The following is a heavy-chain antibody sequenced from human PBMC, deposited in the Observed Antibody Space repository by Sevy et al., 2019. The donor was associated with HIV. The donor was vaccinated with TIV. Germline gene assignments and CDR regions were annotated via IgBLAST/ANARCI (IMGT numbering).Heavy chain of an antibody. Sequence: GGSLRLSCAVSGFTLTNEFFSWVRQAPGKGLEWVAVVYSGGATYYADSVKGRFTISRDKSKSTLYLPMKSLRAEDTAVYYCARVGYCGGGTCFSGFYYAMDVWGQGTTVTFSS. CDR3: ARVGYCGGGTCFSGFYYAMDV. V-gene: IGHV3-53*01. CDR2: VYSGGAT. D-gene: IGHD2-15*01. J-gene: IGHJ6*02. CDR1: GFTLTNEF.